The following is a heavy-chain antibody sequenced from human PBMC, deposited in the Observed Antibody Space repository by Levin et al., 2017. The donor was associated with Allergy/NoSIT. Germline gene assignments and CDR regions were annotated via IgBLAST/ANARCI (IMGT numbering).Heavy chain of an antibody. CDR3: AKDREGVALVVPATYYFDY. CDR1: GFTFNNYA. D-gene: IGHD2-15*01. V-gene: IGHV3-23*01. Sequence: GGSLRLSCAASGFTFNNYAMSWVRQAPGKGLEWVSAISGGGSSTYYADSVKGRFTISRDNSKRTLYLQMNTLRAEDTAVYYCAKDREGVALVVPATYYFDYWGQGTLVTVSS. J-gene: IGHJ4*02. CDR2: ISGGGSST.